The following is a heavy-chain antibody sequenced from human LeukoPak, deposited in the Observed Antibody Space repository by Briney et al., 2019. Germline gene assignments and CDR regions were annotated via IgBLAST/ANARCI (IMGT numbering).Heavy chain of an antibody. CDR1: GGSFSSGDYY. J-gene: IGHJ5*02. CDR3: ARVVADTRGLDP. D-gene: IGHD2-15*01. V-gene: IGHV4-30-4*01. CDR2: IYSNGNT. Sequence: SETLSLTCSVSGGSFSSGDYYWIWIRQPPEKGLEWIGYIYSNGNTDHNPSLKSRLTISVDRSKRQFSLRLTSVTAADTAVYYCARVVADTRGLDPWGQGTLVTVSS.